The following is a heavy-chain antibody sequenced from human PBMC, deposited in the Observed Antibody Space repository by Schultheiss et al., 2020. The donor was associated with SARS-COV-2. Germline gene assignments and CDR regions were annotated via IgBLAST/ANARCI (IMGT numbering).Heavy chain of an antibody. V-gene: IGHV3-33*01. D-gene: IGHD5-12*01. CDR3: ARVGGYDKNYYYYGMDV. CDR2: IWYDGSNK. CDR1: GFIFSNYG. J-gene: IGHJ6*02. Sequence: GGSLRLSCAASGFIFSNYGMHWVRQAPGKGLEWVAVIWYDGSNKYYADSVKGRFTISRDKSKNTLHLQMNSLRAEDTAVYYCARVGGYDKNYYYYGMDVWGQGTTVTVSS.